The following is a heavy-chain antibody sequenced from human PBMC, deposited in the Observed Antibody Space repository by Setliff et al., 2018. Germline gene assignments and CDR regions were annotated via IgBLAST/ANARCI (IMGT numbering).Heavy chain of an antibody. Sequence: SETLSLTCTVSGDSLSGDNYFWSWIRQPPGKGLEWIGRIYYRGDTYYNASLKGRLTISVDTAQNQFSLRLTSVTAADTAVFYCARLPGYCIGGTCSGYYTFDIWGQGTMVTVS. V-gene: IGHV4-39*01. D-gene: IGHD2-15*01. CDR3: ARLPGYCIGGTCSGYYTFDI. CDR2: IYYRGDT. CDR1: GDSLSGDNYF. J-gene: IGHJ3*02.